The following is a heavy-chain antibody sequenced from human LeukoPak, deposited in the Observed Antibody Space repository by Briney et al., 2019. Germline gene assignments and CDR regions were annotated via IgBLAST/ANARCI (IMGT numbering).Heavy chain of an antibody. V-gene: IGHV3-48*01. CDR1: GFTFNTYT. CDR3: ARDFQGFDY. Sequence: GGSLRLSCAASGFTFNTYTMNWVRQAPGKGLEWVSYISGSSGIIDYADSVRGRFTISRDNAKNSLYLQMNSLRAEDTAVYYCARDFQGFDYWGQGTLVTVSS. CDR2: ISGSSGII. J-gene: IGHJ4*02.